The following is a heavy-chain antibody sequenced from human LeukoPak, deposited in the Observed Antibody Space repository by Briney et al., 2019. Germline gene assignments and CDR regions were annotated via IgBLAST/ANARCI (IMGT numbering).Heavy chain of an antibody. CDR2: INHSGST. CDR1: GGSFSGYY. D-gene: IGHD3-10*01. V-gene: IGHV4-34*01. CDR3: ARGRFFCDY. Sequence: SETLSLTCAVYGGSFSGYYWSWIRQPPGKGLEWIGEINHSGSTNYNPSLKSRVTISVDTSKNQFSLKLSSVTAADTAVYYCARGRFFCDYWGQGTLVTVSS. J-gene: IGHJ4*02.